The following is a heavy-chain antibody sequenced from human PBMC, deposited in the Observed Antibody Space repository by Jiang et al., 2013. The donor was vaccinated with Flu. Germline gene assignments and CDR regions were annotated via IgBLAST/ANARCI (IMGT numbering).Heavy chain of an antibody. CDR1: GYTFTSYY. CDR3: ARAPRRDGYSDFDS. J-gene: IGHJ4*02. V-gene: IGHV1-46*03. Sequence: VQLVESGAEVEKPGASVKVSCKASGYTFTSYYLHWVRQAPGQGLEWMGLINPNGAGTRYAQNFQGRVTMTRDTSTSTIYMELSSLKSEDTAVYYCARAPRRDGYSDFDSWGQGTLVTVSA. CDR2: INPNGAGT. D-gene: IGHD5-24*01.